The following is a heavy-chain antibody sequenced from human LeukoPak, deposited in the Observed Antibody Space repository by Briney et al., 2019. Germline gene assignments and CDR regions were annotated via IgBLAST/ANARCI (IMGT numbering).Heavy chain of an antibody. D-gene: IGHD1-26*01. CDR1: GGSFSGYY. CDR3: ARGLLGYYFDY. V-gene: IGHV4-34*01. Sequence: SETLSLTCAVYGGSFSGYYWSWIRQPPGKGLEWIGEINHSGSTNYNPSLKSRVTISVDTSKNQFSLKLSSVTAADTAVYYCARGLLGYYFDYWGQGTLVTVSS. J-gene: IGHJ4*02. CDR2: INHSGST.